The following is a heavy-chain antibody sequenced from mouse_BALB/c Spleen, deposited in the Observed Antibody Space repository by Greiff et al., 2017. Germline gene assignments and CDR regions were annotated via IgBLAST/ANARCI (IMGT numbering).Heavy chain of an antibody. CDR1: GFTFSDYY. Sequence: EVMLVESGGGLVKPGGSLKLSCAASGFTFSDYYMYWVRQTPEKRLEWVATISDGGSYTYYPDSVKGRFTISRDNAKNNLYLQMSSLKSEDTATYYCARGYAYYAMDYWGQGTSGTVSS. CDR3: ARGYAYYAMDY. J-gene: IGHJ4*01. D-gene: IGHD1-1*01. CDR2: ISDGGSYT. V-gene: IGHV5-4*02.